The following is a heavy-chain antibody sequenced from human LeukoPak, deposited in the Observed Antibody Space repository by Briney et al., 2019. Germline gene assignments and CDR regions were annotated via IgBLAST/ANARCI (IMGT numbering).Heavy chain of an antibody. Sequence: GGSLRLSCADSGVTVNSYGMHWVREAPGKGLEWVAFMSSDGNKEYYLASVKGRFTISRDKSMNTVFLQMNSLSAEDTALYYCAKDILTGYSSPGIVDSWGQGTLVTVSS. V-gene: IGHV3-30*18. J-gene: IGHJ4*02. CDR2: MSSDGNKE. D-gene: IGHD3-9*01. CDR3: AKDILTGYSSPGIVDS. CDR1: GVTVNSYG.